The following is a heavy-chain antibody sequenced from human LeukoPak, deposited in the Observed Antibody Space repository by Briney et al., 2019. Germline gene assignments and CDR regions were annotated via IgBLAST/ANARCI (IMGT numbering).Heavy chain of an antibody. D-gene: IGHD2-21*01. CDR2: IPHTGST. V-gene: IGHV4-4*02. CDR1: NGSITSTKW. CDR3: ASSSLVVVFTYGFDI. Sequence: SETLSLTCTVSNGSITSTKWWSWVRRPPGKGLEWIGEIPHTGSTNYKPSFNSRVTMSVDKSKNQFSLNLKSVTAADTALYYCASSSLVVVFTYGFDIWGRGTAVTVSS. J-gene: IGHJ3*02.